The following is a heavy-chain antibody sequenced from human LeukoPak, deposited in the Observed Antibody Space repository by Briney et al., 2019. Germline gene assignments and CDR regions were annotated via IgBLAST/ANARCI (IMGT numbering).Heavy chain of an antibody. D-gene: IGHD4-11*01. CDR2: ISSSGSTI. Sequence: GGSLRLSCAASGFTFSSYSMNWVRQAPGKGLEWVSYISSSGSTIYYADSVKGRFTISRDNAKNSLYLQMNSLRDEDTAVYYCARGPTVTTLMYYFDYWGQGTLVTVSS. CDR3: ARGPTVTTLMYYFDY. CDR1: GFTFSSYS. V-gene: IGHV3-48*02. J-gene: IGHJ4*02.